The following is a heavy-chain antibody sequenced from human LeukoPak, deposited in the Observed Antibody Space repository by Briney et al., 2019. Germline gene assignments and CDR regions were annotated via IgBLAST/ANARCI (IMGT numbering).Heavy chain of an antibody. CDR1: GFTFSDTW. CDR3: ARPSFDWLSPNDY. Sequence: PGGSLRLSCAASGFTFSDTWMHWVRQAPGKGLVWVSRIRSDGSDTRYAESVKGRFTISRDNAKNTLYLQMNSLRAEDTAVYYCARPSFDWLSPNDYWGQGTLVTVSS. J-gene: IGHJ4*02. D-gene: IGHD3-9*01. V-gene: IGHV3-74*01. CDR2: IRSDGSDT.